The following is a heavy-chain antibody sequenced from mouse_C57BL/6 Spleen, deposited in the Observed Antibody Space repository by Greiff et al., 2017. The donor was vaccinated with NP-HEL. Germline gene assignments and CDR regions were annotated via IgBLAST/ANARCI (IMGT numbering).Heavy chain of an antibody. V-gene: IGHV3-6*01. J-gene: IGHJ2*01. CDR2: ISYDGSN. CDR1: GYSITSGYY. D-gene: IGHD1-1*01. CDR3: AREGFWDYYGSSTFDY. Sequence: EVKLMESGPGLVKPSQSLSLTCSVTGYSITSGYYWNWIRQFPGNKLEWMGYISYDGSNNYNPSLKNRISITRDTSKNQFFLKLNSVTTEDTATYYCAREGFWDYYGSSTFDYWGQGTTLTVSS.